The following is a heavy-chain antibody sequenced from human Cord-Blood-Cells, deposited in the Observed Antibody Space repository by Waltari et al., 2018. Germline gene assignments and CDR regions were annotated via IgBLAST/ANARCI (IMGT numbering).Heavy chain of an antibody. CDR2: IIPILGIA. Sequence: QVQLVQSGAEVKKPGSSVKVSCRASGGTFSSYAISWVRQAPGQGLEWMGRIIPILGIANYAQKFQGRVTITADKSTSTAYMELSSLRSEDTAVYYCATDLPYNWNYWGQGTLVTVSS. V-gene: IGHV1-69*09. D-gene: IGHD1-20*01. CDR3: ATDLPYNWNY. CDR1: GGTFSSYA. J-gene: IGHJ4*02.